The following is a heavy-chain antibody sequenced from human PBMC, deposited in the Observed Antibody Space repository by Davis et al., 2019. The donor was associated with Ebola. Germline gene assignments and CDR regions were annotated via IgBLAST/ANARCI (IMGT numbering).Heavy chain of an antibody. D-gene: IGHD2-21*02. J-gene: IGHJ6*04. CDR3: ARERGAVTAILNYYYGMDV. CDR1: GGSISSGDYY. CDR2: IYYSGST. V-gene: IGHV4-30-4*01. Sequence: MPSETLSLTCTVSGGSISSGDYYWSWIRQPPGKGLEWIGYIYYSGSTYYNPSLKSRVTISVDTSKNQFSLKLSSVTAADTAVYYCARERGAVTAILNYYYGMDVWGKGTTVTVSS.